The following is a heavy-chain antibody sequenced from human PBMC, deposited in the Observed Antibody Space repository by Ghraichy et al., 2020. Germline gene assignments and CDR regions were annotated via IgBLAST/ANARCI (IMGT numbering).Heavy chain of an antibody. J-gene: IGHJ6*02. CDR3: ARIGRVPGAYGEHAYYYYYYGMDV. D-gene: IGHD4-17*01. V-gene: IGHV3-72*01. CDR2: TRNKANSYTT. Sequence: GGSLRLSCAASGFTFSDHYMDWVRQAPGKGLEWVGRTRNKANSYTTEYAASVKGRFTISRDDSKNSLYLQMNSLKTEDTAVYYCARIGRVPGAYGEHAYYYYYYGMDVWGQGTTVTVSS. CDR1: GFTFSDHY.